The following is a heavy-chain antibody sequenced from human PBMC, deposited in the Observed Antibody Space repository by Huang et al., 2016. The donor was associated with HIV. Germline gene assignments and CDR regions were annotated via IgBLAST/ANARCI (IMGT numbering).Heavy chain of an antibody. CDR1: GGSIRSDNYY. J-gene: IGHJ4*02. CDR3: ARLPGSITMIRGVITDPY. V-gene: IGHV4-39*02. CDR2: NYYRGST. D-gene: IGHD3-10*01. Sequence: QLQLQESGPGLVKPSETLSLTCTVSGGSIRSDNYYWGWIRQPPGKGLEWIGSNYYRGSTDYNPSLKRRVTITVDTSKNHFSLRMRSVTAADTAVYYCARLPGSITMIRGVITDPYWGQGTLVTVSS.